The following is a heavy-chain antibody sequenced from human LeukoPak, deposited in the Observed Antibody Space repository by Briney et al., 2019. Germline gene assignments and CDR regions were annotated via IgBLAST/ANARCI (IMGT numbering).Heavy chain of an antibody. V-gene: IGHV3-30-3*01. CDR2: ISYDGSNK. D-gene: IGHD6-13*01. CDR1: GFTFSSYA. Sequence: PGGSLRLSCAASGFTFSSYAMHWVRQAPGKGLEWVAVISYDGSNKYYADSVKGRFTISRDNSKNTLYLQMNSLRAEDTAVYYCANRGSSWYYFDYWGQGTLVTVSS. CDR3: ANRGSSWYYFDY. J-gene: IGHJ4*02.